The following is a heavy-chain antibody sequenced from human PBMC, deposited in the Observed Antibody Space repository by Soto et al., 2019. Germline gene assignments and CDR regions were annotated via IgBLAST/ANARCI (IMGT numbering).Heavy chain of an antibody. CDR2: ISYDGSNK. CDR3: ARDGYDSSGYDHGYYYGIDV. V-gene: IGHV3-30-3*01. D-gene: IGHD3-22*01. J-gene: IGHJ6*02. CDR1: GFTFSSYA. Sequence: QVQLVESGGGVVQPGRSLRLSCAASGFTFSSYAMQWVRQAPGKGLEWVAVISYDGSNKYYADSVKGRFTISRDNSKNTLYLQMNSLRAEDTAVYYCARDGYDSSGYDHGYYYGIDVWGQGTTVTVSS.